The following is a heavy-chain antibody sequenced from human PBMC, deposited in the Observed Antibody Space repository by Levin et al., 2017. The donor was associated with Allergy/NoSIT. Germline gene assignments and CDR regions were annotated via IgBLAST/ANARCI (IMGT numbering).Heavy chain of an antibody. J-gene: IGHJ4*02. Sequence: GGSLRLSCTASGFTFGDYAMSWFRQAPGKGLDWVGFIRTKTYGGTAEYAASVKGRFTISRDDSRSIAYLQMDSLNTEDASMYYCTRGGYSYGYWGQGTLVTVSS. V-gene: IGHV3-49*03. CDR2: IRTKTYGGTA. D-gene: IGHD5-18*01. CDR3: TRGGYSYGY. CDR1: GFTFGDYA.